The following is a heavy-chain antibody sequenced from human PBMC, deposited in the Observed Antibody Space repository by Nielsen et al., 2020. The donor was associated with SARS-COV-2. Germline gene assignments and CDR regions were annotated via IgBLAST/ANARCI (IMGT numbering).Heavy chain of an antibody. CDR2: ISWNSDSK. CDR1: GFRFDDYS. V-gene: IGHV3-9*01. D-gene: IGHD2-21*02. Sequence: SLKISCAASGFRFDDYSMHWVRQAPGKGLEWVSGISWNSDSKGYADSVKGRFTISRDNARNSLYLQMSSLRADDTALYHCAKPYVVVTSMGAFDIWGQGTMVTVSS. J-gene: IGHJ3*02. CDR3: AKPYVVVTSMGAFDI.